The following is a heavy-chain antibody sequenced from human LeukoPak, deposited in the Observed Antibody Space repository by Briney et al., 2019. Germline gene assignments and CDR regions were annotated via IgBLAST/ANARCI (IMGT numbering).Heavy chain of an antibody. CDR1: GFTLSTYS. J-gene: IGHJ4*02. V-gene: IGHV3-21*01. CDR3: ARGLPSYDMGLDY. CDR2: ISSSSLYI. Sequence: GGSLRLSCAASGFTLSTYSLNWVRQAPGKGLEWVSSISSSSLYIYYADSVKGRFTISGDNAKNSLYLQMNSLRAEDTAVYYCARGLPSYDMGLDYWGQGTLVTVSS. D-gene: IGHD3-9*01.